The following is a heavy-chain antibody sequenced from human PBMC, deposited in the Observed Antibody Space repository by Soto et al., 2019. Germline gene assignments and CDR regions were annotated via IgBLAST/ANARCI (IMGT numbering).Heavy chain of an antibody. V-gene: IGHV1-69*12. J-gene: IGHJ1*01. CDR1: GGTFSSYA. CDR3: ATRYYYDSSGYHPAEYFQH. D-gene: IGHD3-22*01. CDR2: IIPIFGTA. Sequence: QVQLVQSVAEVKKPGSSVKVSCKASGGTFSSYAISWVRQAPGQGLEWMGGIIPIFGTANYAQKFQGRVTITADESTSTAYMELSSLRSEDTAVYYCATRYYYDSSGYHPAEYFQHWGQGTLVTVSS.